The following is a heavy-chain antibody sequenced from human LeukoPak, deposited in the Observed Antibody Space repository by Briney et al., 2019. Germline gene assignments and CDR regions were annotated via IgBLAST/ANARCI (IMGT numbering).Heavy chain of an antibody. Sequence: PRGSLRLSCAASRFTFYSYLMSWVRPARGKGREGVAHIKQDGSEKYSVDSVKGRFTISRDNAKNSLYLQMNSLRAEHTAVYYCARAHPTYYYDSSGSFYFDYWGQGTLVTVSS. V-gene: IGHV3-7*01. CDR2: IKQDGSEK. CDR1: RFTFYSYL. D-gene: IGHD3-22*01. J-gene: IGHJ4*02. CDR3: ARAHPTYYYDSSGSFYFDY.